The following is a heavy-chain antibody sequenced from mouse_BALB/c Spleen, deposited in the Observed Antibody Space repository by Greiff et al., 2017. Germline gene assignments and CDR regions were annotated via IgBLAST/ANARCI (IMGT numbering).Heavy chain of an antibody. Sequence: EVQVVESGGGLVQPGGSRKLSCAASGFTFSSFGMHWVRQAPEKGLEWVAYISSGSSTIYYADTVKGRFTISRDNPKNTLFLQMTSLRSEDTAMYYCARGYYGSSSYYFHYWGQGTTLTVSS. CDR3: ARGYYGSSSYYFHY. V-gene: IGHV5-17*02. D-gene: IGHD1-1*01. CDR2: ISSGSSTI. CDR1: GFTFSSFG. J-gene: IGHJ2*01.